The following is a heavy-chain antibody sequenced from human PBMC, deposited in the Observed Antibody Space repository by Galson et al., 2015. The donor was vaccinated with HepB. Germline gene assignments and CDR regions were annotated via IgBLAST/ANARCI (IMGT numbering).Heavy chain of an antibody. J-gene: IGHJ5*02. V-gene: IGHV1-46*01. D-gene: IGHD2-15*01. Sequence: SVKVSCKASGYTFTTYHMHWVRQAPGQGLEWMGIINPSGGSTSYAQKFQGRVTMTRDTSTSTVYMELSSLRSEDTAVYYCARGALVVAVGATQNNWFGPWGQGTLVTVSS. CDR3: ARGALVVAVGATQNNWFGP. CDR1: GYTFTTYH. CDR2: INPSGGST.